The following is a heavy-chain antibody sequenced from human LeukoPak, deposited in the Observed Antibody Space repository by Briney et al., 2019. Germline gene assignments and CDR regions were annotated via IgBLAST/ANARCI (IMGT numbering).Heavy chain of an antibody. D-gene: IGHD3-22*01. CDR3: ARAKFFDSRLDY. V-gene: IGHV4-59*12. CDR1: GGSISSYY. Sequence: SETLSLTCTVSGGSISSYYWSWIRQPPGKGLEWIGYIYYSGSTNYNPSLKSRVTISVDTSKNQFSLKLSSVTAADTAVYYCARAKFFDSRLDYCGQGTLVTVSS. CDR2: IYYSGST. J-gene: IGHJ4*02.